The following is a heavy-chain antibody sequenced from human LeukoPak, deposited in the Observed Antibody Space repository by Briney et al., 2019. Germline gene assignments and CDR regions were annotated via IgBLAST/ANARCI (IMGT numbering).Heavy chain of an antibody. V-gene: IGHV3-11*01. D-gene: IGHD2-2*01. Sequence: PGGSLRLSCAASGFTFSDYYMSWIRQAPGKGLEWVSYISSSGSTIYYADSVKGRFTISRDNAKNSLYLQMNSPRAEDTAVYYCAREGIDTHPAYQAYWGQGTLVTVSS. CDR2: ISSSGSTI. CDR1: GFTFSDYY. CDR3: AREGIDTHPAYQAY. J-gene: IGHJ4*02.